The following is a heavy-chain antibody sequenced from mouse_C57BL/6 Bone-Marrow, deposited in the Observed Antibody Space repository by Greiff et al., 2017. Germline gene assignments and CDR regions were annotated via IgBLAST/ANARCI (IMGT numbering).Heavy chain of an antibody. J-gene: IGHJ3*01. CDR1: GYTFTSYW. Sequence: QVQLQQPGAELVMPGASVKLSCKASGYTFTSYWMHWVKQRPGQGLEWIGEIDPSDSYTNYNQKFKGKSTLTVDKSSSTAYMQLSSLTSEDAAVYYCAREGYGVSAYWGQGTLVTVSA. CDR2: IDPSDSYT. CDR3: AREGYGVSAY. D-gene: IGHD2-2*01. V-gene: IGHV1-69*01.